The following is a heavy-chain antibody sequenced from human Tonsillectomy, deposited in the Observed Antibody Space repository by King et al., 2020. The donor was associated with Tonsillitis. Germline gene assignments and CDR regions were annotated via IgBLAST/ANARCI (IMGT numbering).Heavy chain of an antibody. CDR3: ARPAGYCSSTSAGCYFEY. CDR2: IYPGDSDT. CDR1: GYSFTSYW. D-gene: IGHD2-2*01. V-gene: IGHV5-51*01. Sequence: VQLVQSGAEVKKPGESLKISCKGSGYSFTSYWIGWVRQMPGKGLEWMGIIYPGDSDTRYSPSFQGQVTFSADKSISTAYLQWSSLKASDTPMYYCARPAGYCSSTSAGCYFEYWGQGTVVTVSS. J-gene: IGHJ4*02.